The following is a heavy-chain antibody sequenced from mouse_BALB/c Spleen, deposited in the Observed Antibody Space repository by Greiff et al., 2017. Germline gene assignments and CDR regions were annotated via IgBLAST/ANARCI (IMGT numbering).Heavy chain of an antibody. D-gene: IGHD1-2*01. CDR3: ARQSTTATGFAY. Sequence: EVQGVESGGGLVKPGGSLTLSCAASGFAFSSYDMSWVRQTPEKRLEWVAYISSGGGSTYYPDTVKGRFTISRDKAKNTLYLQMSSLKSEDTAMYYCARQSTTATGFAYWGQGTLVTVSA. V-gene: IGHV5-12-1*01. CDR2: ISSGGGST. J-gene: IGHJ3*01. CDR1: GFAFSSYD.